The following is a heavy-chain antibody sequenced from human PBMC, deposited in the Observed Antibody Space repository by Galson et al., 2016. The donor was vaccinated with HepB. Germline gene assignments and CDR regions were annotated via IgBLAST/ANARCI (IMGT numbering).Heavy chain of an antibody. Sequence: SLRLSCAASGFTFSSFWMNWVRQAPGKGLEWVANIKQDGRETYYVDSVKGRFTISRDNAKSSLSLQMDSLRGDDTAVYYFARAQWKPARPAAYFDHWGQGIMVTVSA. CDR2: IKQDGRET. D-gene: IGHD1-14*01. V-gene: IGHV3-7*04. CDR3: ARAQWKPARPAAYFDH. J-gene: IGHJ4*02. CDR1: GFTFSSFW.